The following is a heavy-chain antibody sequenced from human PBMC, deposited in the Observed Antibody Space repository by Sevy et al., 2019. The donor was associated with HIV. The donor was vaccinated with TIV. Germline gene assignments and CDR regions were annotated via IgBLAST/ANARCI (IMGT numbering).Heavy chain of an antibody. D-gene: IGHD3-3*01. J-gene: IGHJ6*02. Sequence: ASVKVSCKASESTFTAYYMHWVRQAPGQGLEWMGWINPNSGGTNYEQKFQGRVTMTSVTSISTAYMELSSLRSDDTAVYYCAIYRTIFGGGDGMDVWGQGTTVTVSS. V-gene: IGHV1-2*02. CDR3: AIYRTIFGGGDGMDV. CDR1: ESTFTAYY. CDR2: INPNSGGT.